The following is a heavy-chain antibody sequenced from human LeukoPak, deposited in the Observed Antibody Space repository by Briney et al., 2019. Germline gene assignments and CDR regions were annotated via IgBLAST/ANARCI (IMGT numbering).Heavy chain of an antibody. CDR1: AFSFSNYN. V-gene: IGHV3-21*01. Sequence: GGSLRLSCAASAFSFSNYNMNWVRQAPGKGLEWVSSITSSGSYIYYADSLKGRFTISRDNAQNSLYLQMNSLRAEDTAVYFCARIPYGSGNQFDYWGQGTLVSVSS. D-gene: IGHD3-10*01. CDR2: ITSSGSYI. CDR3: ARIPYGSGNQFDY. J-gene: IGHJ4*02.